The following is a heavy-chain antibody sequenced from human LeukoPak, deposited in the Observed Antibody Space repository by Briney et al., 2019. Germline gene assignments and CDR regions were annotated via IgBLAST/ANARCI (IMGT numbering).Heavy chain of an antibody. J-gene: IGHJ6*02. V-gene: IGHV3-33*01. CDR2: IWYDGSNK. CDR1: GFTFSSYG. CDR3: ARDLTYYDFWSGYSGVSRYYGMDV. Sequence: QSGRSLRLSCAASGFTFSSYGMHWVRQAPGKGLEWVAVIWYDGSNKYYADSVKGRFTISRDNSKNTLYLQMNSLRAEDTAVYYCARDLTYYDFWSGYSGVSRYYGMDVWGQGTTVTVSS. D-gene: IGHD3-3*01.